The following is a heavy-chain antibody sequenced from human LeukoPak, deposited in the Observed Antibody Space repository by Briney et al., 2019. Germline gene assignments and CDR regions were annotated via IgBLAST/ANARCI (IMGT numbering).Heavy chain of an antibody. CDR1: GGTFSSYT. CDR3: ARFPSYSSGWRRGKYFQH. J-gene: IGHJ1*01. CDR2: IIPIFGTA. D-gene: IGHD6-19*01. Sequence: SVKVSCKASGGTFSSYTISWVRQAPGQGLEWMGGIIPIFGTANYAQKFQGRVTITADKSTSTAYMELSSLRSEDTAVYYCARFPSYSSGWRRGKYFQHWGQGTLVTVSS. V-gene: IGHV1-69*06.